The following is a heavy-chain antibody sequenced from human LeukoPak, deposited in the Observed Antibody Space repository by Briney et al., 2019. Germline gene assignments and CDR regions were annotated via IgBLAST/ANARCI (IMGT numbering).Heavy chain of an antibody. CDR1: GFTFSSYS. D-gene: IGHD3-10*01. V-gene: IGHV3-21*01. CDR3: TRQPDYYGSGSYG. J-gene: IGHJ4*02. CDR2: ISSSSSYI. Sequence: KTGGSLRLSCAASGFTFSSYSMNWVRQAPGKGLEWVSSISSSSSYIYYADSVKGRFTISRDNAKNSLYLQMNSLRAEDTAVYYCTRQPDYYGSGSYGWGQGTLVTVSS.